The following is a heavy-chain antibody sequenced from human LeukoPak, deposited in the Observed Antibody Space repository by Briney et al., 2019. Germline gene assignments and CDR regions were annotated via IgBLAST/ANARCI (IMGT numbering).Heavy chain of an antibody. CDR2: INHSGST. Sequence: SETLSLTCAVYGGSFSGYYWSWIRQPPGKGLEWIGEINHSGSTNYNPSLKSRVTISVDTSKNQFSLKLSSVTAADTAVYYCARGTMIVATTPDYWGQGTLVTVSS. J-gene: IGHJ4*02. CDR3: ARGTMIVATTPDY. V-gene: IGHV4-34*01. CDR1: GGSFSGYY. D-gene: IGHD3-22*01.